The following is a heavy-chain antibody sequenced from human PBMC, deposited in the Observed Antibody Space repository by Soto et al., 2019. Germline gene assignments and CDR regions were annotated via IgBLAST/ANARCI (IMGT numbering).Heavy chain of an antibody. CDR2: IIPIFGTA. V-gene: IGHV1-69*13. Sequence: SVKVSCKASGGTFSSYAISWVRQAPGQGLEWMGGIIPIFGTANYAQKFQGRVTITADESTSTAYMELSSLRSEDTAVYYCARVNWNPHYYYGMDVWGQGTTVTVSS. CDR3: ARVNWNPHYYYGMDV. CDR1: GGTFSSYA. D-gene: IGHD1-20*01. J-gene: IGHJ6*02.